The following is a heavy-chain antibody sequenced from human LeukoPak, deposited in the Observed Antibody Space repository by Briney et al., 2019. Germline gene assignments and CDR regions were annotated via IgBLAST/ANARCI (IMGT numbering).Heavy chain of an antibody. D-gene: IGHD3-10*01. CDR3: SGSPTARPGDDY. V-gene: IGHV3-15*01. CDR2: IKSRSDGGTI. Sequence: GGSLRLSCAASGLSLSNAWMRWVRQAPGKGLEWVGRIKSRSDGGTIDYGAPVKGRFTISRDDSENMLYLIMNSLKIEDTAVYSCSGSPTARPGDDYWGQGTRVTAPS. J-gene: IGHJ4*02. CDR1: GLSLSNAW.